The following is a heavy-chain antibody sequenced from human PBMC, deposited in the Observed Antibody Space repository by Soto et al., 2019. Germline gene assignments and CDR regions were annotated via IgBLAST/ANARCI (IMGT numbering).Heavy chain of an antibody. CDR3: ARSKFCGVVITADYYMDV. Sequence: SETLSLTCTVSGGSISSGGYYWSWIRQHPGKGLEWIGYIYYSGSTYYNPSLKSRVTISVDTSKNQFSLKLSSVTAADTAVYYCARSKFCGVVITADYYMDVWGKGTTVTVSS. V-gene: IGHV4-31*03. CDR1: GGSISSGGYY. D-gene: IGHD3-3*01. CDR2: IYYSGST. J-gene: IGHJ6*03.